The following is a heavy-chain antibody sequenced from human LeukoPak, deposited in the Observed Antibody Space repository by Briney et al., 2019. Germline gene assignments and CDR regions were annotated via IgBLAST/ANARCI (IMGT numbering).Heavy chain of an antibody. CDR2: ISGSGGNT. Sequence: GGSLRLSCAASGFTFSSYSMNWVRQAPGKGLEWVSAISGSGGNTYYADSVKGRFTISRDNAKNSLYLQMNSLRAEDTAVYYCARAKLYLELDYWGQGTLVTVSS. CDR1: GFTFSSYS. J-gene: IGHJ4*02. CDR3: ARAKLYLELDY. D-gene: IGHD1-7*01. V-gene: IGHV3-21*01.